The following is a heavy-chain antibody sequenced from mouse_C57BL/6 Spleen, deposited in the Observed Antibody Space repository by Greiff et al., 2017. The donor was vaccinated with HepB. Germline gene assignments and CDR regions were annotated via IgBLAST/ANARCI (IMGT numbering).Heavy chain of an antibody. V-gene: IGHV1-69*01. CDR3: ARGATVERYFDV. CDR2: IDPSDSYT. D-gene: IGHD1-1*01. Sequence: QVQLQQPGAELVMPGASVKLSCKASGYTFTSYWMHWVKQRPGQGLEWIGEIDPSDSYTNYNQKFKGKSTLTVDKSSSTAYMQLSSLTSEDSAVYYCARGATVERYFDVWGTGTTVTVSS. CDR1: GYTFTSYW. J-gene: IGHJ1*03.